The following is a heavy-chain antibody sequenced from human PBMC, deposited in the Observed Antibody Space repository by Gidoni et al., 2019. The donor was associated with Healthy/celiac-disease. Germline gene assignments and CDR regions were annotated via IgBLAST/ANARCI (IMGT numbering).Heavy chain of an antibody. CDR2: IWYDGSNK. CDR1: GFTFRSHG. CDR3: ARDRGHIVVVTAMFDAFDI. Sequence: QVQLVESGGGVVQPGRSLSLSCAASGFTFRSHGMHWLRQAPGKGLEWVAVIWYDGSNKYYADSVKGRFTISRDNSKNTLYLQMNSLRAEDTAVYYCARDRGHIVVVTAMFDAFDIWGQGTMVTVSS. D-gene: IGHD2-21*02. J-gene: IGHJ3*02. V-gene: IGHV3-33*01.